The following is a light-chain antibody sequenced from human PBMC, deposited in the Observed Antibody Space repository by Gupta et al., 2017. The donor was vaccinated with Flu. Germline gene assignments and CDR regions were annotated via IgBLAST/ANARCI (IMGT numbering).Light chain of an antibody. CDR3: QQYTTSFPYT. CDR1: QSISNW. Sequence: DRVTITCRASQSISNWLAWYQQRPGKAPKLLIYKASSLQNGVPSRFGGSGSGTEFTLTISSLQPDDFATYYCQQYTTSFPYTFGQGTKLEIK. CDR2: KAS. J-gene: IGKJ2*01. V-gene: IGKV1-5*03.